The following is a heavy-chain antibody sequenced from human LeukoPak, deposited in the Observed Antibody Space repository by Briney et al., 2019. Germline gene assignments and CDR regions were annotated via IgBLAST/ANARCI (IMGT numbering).Heavy chain of an antibody. V-gene: IGHV3-11*01. CDR3: ARQGYDSSGYYDGPFDY. Sequence: GGSLRLSCAASGFTFSDYYMSWIRQAPGKGLEWVSYISSSGSTIYYADSVKGRFTISRDNAKNSLYLQMNSLRAEDTALYYCARQGYDSSGYYDGPFDYWGQGTLVTVSS. CDR2: ISSSGSTI. J-gene: IGHJ4*02. CDR1: GFTFSDYY. D-gene: IGHD3-22*01.